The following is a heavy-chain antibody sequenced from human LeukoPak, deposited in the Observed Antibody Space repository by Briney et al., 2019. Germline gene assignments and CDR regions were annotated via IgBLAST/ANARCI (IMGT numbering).Heavy chain of an antibody. CDR1: GFTFSSYW. CDR2: IKQDGSEK. V-gene: IGHV3-7*03. CDR3: ARAYDILTGWLHY. Sequence: PGGSLRLSCAASGFTFSSYWMSWVRQAPGKGLEWVANIKQDGSEKYYVDSVRGRFTISRDNAKNSLYLQMNSLRVEDTAVYYCARAYDILTGWLHYWGQGTLVIVSS. D-gene: IGHD3-9*01. J-gene: IGHJ4*02.